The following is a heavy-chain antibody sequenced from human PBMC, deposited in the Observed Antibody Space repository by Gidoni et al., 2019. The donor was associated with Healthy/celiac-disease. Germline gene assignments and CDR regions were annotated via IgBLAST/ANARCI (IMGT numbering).Heavy chain of an antibody. CDR2: IVVGSGNT. CDR3: AASRPPGWELLS. J-gene: IGHJ4*02. D-gene: IGHD1-26*01. V-gene: IGHV1-58*01. Sequence: QMQLVQSGPEVKKPGTSVKVSCKASGFPFTGSALQWVRQARGQRLEWIGWIVVGSGNTNYAQKFQERVTITRDMSTSTAYMELSSLRSEDTAVYYCAASRPPGWELLSWGQGTLVTVSS. CDR1: GFPFTGSA.